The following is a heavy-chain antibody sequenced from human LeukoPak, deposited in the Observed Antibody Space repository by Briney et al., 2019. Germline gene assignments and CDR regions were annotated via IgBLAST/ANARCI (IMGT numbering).Heavy chain of an antibody. CDR2: IYYSGST. Sequence: PSETLSLTCTVSGGSISSYYWSWIRQPPGKGLEWIGYIYYSGSTNYNPSLKSRVTISVDTSKNQFSLKLSSVTAADTAVYYCAASSGWYRGAFDIWGQGTMVTVSS. CDR3: AASSGWYRGAFDI. D-gene: IGHD6-19*01. J-gene: IGHJ3*02. CDR1: GGSISSYY. V-gene: IGHV4-59*01.